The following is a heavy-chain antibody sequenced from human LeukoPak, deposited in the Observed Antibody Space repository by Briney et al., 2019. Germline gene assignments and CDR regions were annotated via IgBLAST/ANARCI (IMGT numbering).Heavy chain of an antibody. D-gene: IGHD4-11*01. CDR2: ISTYNGNT. V-gene: IGHV1-18*01. J-gene: IGHJ4*02. CDR3: ARDPTTQTFDY. CDR1: GYTFTSYG. Sequence: GASVRDSCKASGYTFTSYGISWVRQAPGQGLEWMGWISTYNGNTNYAQKLQGRVTMTTDTSTTTAYMELRSLTSDDTAVYYCARDPTTQTFDYYGQGTLVIVSS.